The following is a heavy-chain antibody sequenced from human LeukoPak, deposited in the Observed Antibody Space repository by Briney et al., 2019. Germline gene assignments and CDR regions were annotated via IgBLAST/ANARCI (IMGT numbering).Heavy chain of an antibody. J-gene: IGHJ4*02. D-gene: IGHD7-27*01. V-gene: IGHV3-23*01. CDR1: GFIFDTFA. Sequence: GGSLRLSCVASGFIFDTFAMSWVRQAPGKGLEWVSGIGNTETYYADSVKGRFTMSRDNSKSTIYVHMNNLRAEDTALDYCARDGQAFNSNWDYFEYWGQGTPVTVSS. CDR3: ARDGQAFNSNWDYFEY. CDR2: IGNTET.